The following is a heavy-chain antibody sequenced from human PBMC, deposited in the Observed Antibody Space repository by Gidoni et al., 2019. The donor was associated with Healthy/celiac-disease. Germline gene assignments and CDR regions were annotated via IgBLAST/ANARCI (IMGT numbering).Heavy chain of an antibody. CDR1: GFTFISYS. V-gene: IGHV3-21*01. CDR3: ARARYYDSSGDPYYFDY. D-gene: IGHD3-22*01. J-gene: IGHJ4*02. Sequence: EVQLVESGGGLVTPGGSLRLSCAASGFTFISYSMNWVRQAPGKGLEGVSSISSSSSYIYYADSVKGRFTISRDNAKNSLYLQMNSLRAEDTAVYYCARARYYDSSGDPYYFDYWGQGTLVTVSS. CDR2: ISSSSSYI.